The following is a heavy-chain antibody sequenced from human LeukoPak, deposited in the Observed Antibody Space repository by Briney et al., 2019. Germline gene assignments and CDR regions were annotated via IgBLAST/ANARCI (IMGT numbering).Heavy chain of an antibody. D-gene: IGHD6-6*01. J-gene: IGHJ5*02. V-gene: IGHV4-59*01. CDR2: IYYSGST. CDR1: GGSISSYY. Sequence: SETLSLTCTVSGGSISSYYWSWIRQPPGRGLEWIGYIYYSGSTNYNPSLKSRVTISVDTSKNQFSLKLSSVTAADTAVYYCARYSSSGWFDPWGQGTLVTVSS. CDR3: ARYSSSGWFDP.